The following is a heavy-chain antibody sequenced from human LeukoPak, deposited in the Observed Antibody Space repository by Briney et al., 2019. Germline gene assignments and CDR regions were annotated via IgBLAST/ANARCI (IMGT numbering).Heavy chain of an antibody. J-gene: IGHJ4*02. Sequence: GRSLRLSCAGSGFTFSSYALYWVRQAPGKELEWVAIISYDGSNKYFADSVKGRFTISRDNSKNTLFLQMNSLRVEDTAVYYCARDKYCGGDCYSYYFDYWGQGTLVTVSS. CDR2: ISYDGSNK. CDR1: GFTFSSYA. V-gene: IGHV3-30-3*01. D-gene: IGHD2-21*02. CDR3: ARDKYCGGDCYSYYFDY.